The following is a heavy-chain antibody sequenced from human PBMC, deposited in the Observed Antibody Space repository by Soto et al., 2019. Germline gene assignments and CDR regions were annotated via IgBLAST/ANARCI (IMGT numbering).Heavy chain of an antibody. CDR3: ARVVGSTRSVWFDP. D-gene: IGHD2-15*01. V-gene: IGHV4-59*01. CDR1: GGSISSYY. J-gene: IGHJ5*02. CDR2: IYYSGRT. Sequence: QVQLQASGPGLVKPSETLSLTCTVSGGSISSYYWSWIRQPPGKGLEWIGYIYYSGRTNYNPSLKGRFTKSVDTSKNQFSLKLRSVTTADTAVYYCARVVGSTRSVWFDPWGQGTLVTVSS.